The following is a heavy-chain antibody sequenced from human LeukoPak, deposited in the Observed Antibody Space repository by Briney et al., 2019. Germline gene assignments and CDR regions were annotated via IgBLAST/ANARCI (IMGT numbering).Heavy chain of an antibody. Sequence: PGGSLRLSCAASGFTFSNYWMHWVRQAPGKGLVWVSRINSDGINTSYADSVKGRFTISRDNAKNTLNLQMNSLRAEDTAVYYCAKSRTGWYGNLFDCWGQGTLVTVSS. V-gene: IGHV3-74*01. CDR2: INSDGINT. CDR1: GFTFSNYW. D-gene: IGHD6-19*01. J-gene: IGHJ4*02. CDR3: AKSRTGWYGNLFDC.